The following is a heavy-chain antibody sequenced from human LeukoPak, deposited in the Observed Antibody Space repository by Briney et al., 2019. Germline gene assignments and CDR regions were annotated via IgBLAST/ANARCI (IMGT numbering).Heavy chain of an antibody. D-gene: IGHD3-3*02. J-gene: IGHJ6*02. Sequence: SETLSLTCAVYGGSFSGYYWSWIRQPPGKELDWIGEINHSGSTNYNPSLKSRVTISVDTSKNQFSLKLGSVTAADTAVYYCARDPYRVIFKYGMDVWGQGTTVTVSS. CDR2: INHSGST. CDR1: GGSFSGYY. CDR3: ARDPYRVIFKYGMDV. V-gene: IGHV4-34*01.